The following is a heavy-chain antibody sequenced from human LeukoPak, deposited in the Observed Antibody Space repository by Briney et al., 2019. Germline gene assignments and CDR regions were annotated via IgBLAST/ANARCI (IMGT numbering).Heavy chain of an antibody. CDR3: AALTVVTRENYFDY. J-gene: IGHJ4*02. CDR1: GGSFSSYY. D-gene: IGHD4-23*01. CDR2: IYYSGST. V-gene: IGHV4-39*01. Sequence: SETLSLTCAVYGGSFSSYYWGWIRQPPGKGLEWIGSIYYSGSTYYNPSLKSRVTISVDTSKNQFSLKLSSVTAADTAVYYCAALTVVTRENYFDYWGQGTLVTVSS.